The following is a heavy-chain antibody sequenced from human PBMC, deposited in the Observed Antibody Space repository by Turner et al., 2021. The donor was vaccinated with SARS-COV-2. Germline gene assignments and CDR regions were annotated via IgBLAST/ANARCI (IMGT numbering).Heavy chain of an antibody. V-gene: IGHV3-53*02. CDR2: IDGGGST. Sequence: EVQLVETGGGLFKPGGSLSLSCAASGFTVSSNYMSWVRQAPGKGLELVSLIDGGGSTYYADSVKGRFTISRDNSKTTLYLQMNSLRAEDTAVYYCARDDPLGGMDVWGQGTTVTVSS. CDR1: GFTVSSNY. J-gene: IGHJ6*02. CDR3: ARDDPLGGMDV.